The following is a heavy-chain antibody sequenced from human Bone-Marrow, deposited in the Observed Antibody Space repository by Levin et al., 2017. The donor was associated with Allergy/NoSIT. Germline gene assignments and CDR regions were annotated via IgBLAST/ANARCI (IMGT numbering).Heavy chain of an antibody. J-gene: IGHJ6*02. CDR2: TFSNDEK. CDR1: GFSVTNTRVG. Sequence: SGPTLVKPTETLTLTCTVSGFSVTNTRVGVSWIRQAPGKALEWLAHTFSNDEKSYSPSLKSRLTISKDTSKSQVVLTMTNMDPADTGTYYCARYSTGRPADFYYGMDVWGQGTAVTVSS. D-gene: IGHD6-13*01. CDR3: ARYSTGRPADFYYGMDV. V-gene: IGHV2-26*01.